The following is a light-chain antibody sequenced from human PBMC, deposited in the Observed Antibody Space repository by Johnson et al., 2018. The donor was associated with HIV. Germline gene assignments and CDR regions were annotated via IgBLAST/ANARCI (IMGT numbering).Light chain of an antibody. V-gene: IGLV1-51*02. CDR3: GTWDSSLSAYV. Sequence: QSVLTQPPSVSAAPGQKVTISCSGSSSNIGNNYVSWYQQFPETAPKLLIYEKNKRPSGIPDRFSASKSGTSATLGITGLQTWDEADYYCGTWDSSLSAYVFGTGTKVTVL. J-gene: IGLJ1*01. CDR2: EKN. CDR1: SSNIGNNY.